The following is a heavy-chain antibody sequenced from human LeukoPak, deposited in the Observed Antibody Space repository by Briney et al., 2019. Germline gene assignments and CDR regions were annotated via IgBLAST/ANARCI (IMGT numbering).Heavy chain of an antibody. CDR1: GGTFSSYA. Sequence: SVKVSCKASGGTFSSYAISWVRQAPGQGLEWMGGIIPIFGTANYAQKFQGRVTITADASTSTAYMELSSLRSEDTAVYYCASIDYYDSSGYSDYWGQGTLVTVSS. CDR3: ASIDYYDSSGYSDY. V-gene: IGHV1-69*01. CDR2: IIPIFGTA. J-gene: IGHJ4*02. D-gene: IGHD3-22*01.